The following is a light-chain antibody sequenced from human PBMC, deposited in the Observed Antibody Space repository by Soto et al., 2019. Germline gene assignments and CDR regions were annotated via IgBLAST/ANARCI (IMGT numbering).Light chain of an antibody. CDR1: SSDVGGYNF. V-gene: IGLV2-8*01. Sequence: QSELTQPPSASGSPGQSVTISCTGTSSDVGGYNFVSWYQQHPGKAPKLMIYEVNKRPSGVPDRFSGSKSGNTASLAVSGLQAEDEADYYCSSYAGIDILYVFGTGTKVTVL. CDR3: SSYAGIDILYV. J-gene: IGLJ1*01. CDR2: EVN.